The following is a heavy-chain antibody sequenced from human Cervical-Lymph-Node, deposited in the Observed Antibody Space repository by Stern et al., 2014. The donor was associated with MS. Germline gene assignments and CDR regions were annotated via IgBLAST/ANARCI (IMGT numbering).Heavy chain of an antibody. J-gene: IGHJ4*02. CDR2: IYYIGDT. Sequence: QLQLQESGPGLVKPSETLSLTCTVSGGSVSSRRHYWNWIRQTPGQGLEWIGHIYYIGDTNYNPSLKSRVTMSIDRSRNQFSLKLRSVTAADTAVYYCARGGKDGDSWACYFDSWGQGTLVTVSS. CDR3: ARGGKDGDSWACYFDS. V-gene: IGHV4-61*01. D-gene: IGHD5-24*01. CDR1: GGSVSSRRHY.